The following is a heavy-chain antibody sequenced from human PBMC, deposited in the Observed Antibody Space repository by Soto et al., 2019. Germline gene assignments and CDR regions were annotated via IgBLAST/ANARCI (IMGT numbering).Heavy chain of an antibody. J-gene: IGHJ5*02. CDR1: GGTFSSYA. D-gene: IGHD3-10*01. CDR3: ARDGTLWFGEPTRFDP. Sequence: QVQLVQSGAEVKKPGSSVKVSCKASGGTFSSYAISWVRQAPGQGLEWMGGIIPIFGTANYAQKFQGRVTITADESTSTAYMERSSLRSEDTAVYYCARDGTLWFGEPTRFDPWGQGTLVTVSS. CDR2: IIPIFGTA. V-gene: IGHV1-69*01.